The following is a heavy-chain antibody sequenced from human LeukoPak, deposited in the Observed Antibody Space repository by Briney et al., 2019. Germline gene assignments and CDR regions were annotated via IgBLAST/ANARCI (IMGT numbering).Heavy chain of an antibody. D-gene: IGHD3-10*01. J-gene: IGHJ6*02. CDR3: ARVGGDSLNGLYGMDV. CDR1: GGSFSGYY. Sequence: PSETLSLTCAVYGGSFSGYYWSWIRQPPGKGLEWIGEINHSGSTNYNPSLKSRVTISVDTSKNQFSLRLSSVTAADTAVYYCARVGGDSLNGLYGMDVWGQGTTVTVSS. V-gene: IGHV4-34*01. CDR2: INHSGST.